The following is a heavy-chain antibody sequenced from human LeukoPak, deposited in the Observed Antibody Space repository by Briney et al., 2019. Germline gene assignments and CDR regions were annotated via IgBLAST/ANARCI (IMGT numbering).Heavy chain of an antibody. CDR1: GFIFSDYY. D-gene: IGHD3-10*01. CDR2: ISSSSRFI. J-gene: IGHJ6*02. Sequence: GGSLRLSCAASGFIFSDYYMTWIRQAPGKGLEWISYISSSSRFINYADSVKVRLTISRDNSKNSLYLQMNTLRAEETAVYYCARDELGVSGSGVYYYYGMDVWGQGTTVTVSS. CDR3: ARDELGVSGSGVYYYYGMDV. V-gene: IGHV3-11*06.